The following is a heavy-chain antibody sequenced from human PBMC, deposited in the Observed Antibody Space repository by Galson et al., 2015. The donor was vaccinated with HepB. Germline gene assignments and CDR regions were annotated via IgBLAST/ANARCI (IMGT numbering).Heavy chain of an antibody. J-gene: IGHJ6*02. V-gene: IGHV2-70*11. Sequence: PALVKPTPPLTLTCTFSGFSLSTSGMCVSWIRQPPGKALEWLARIDWDDDKYYSTSLKTRLTISKDTSKNQVVLTMTNMDPVDTATYYCARTYGSGSYYSTYYYYGMDVWGQGTTVTVSS. D-gene: IGHD3-10*01. CDR2: IDWDDDK. CDR3: ARTYGSGSYYSTYYYYGMDV. CDR1: GFSLSTSGMC.